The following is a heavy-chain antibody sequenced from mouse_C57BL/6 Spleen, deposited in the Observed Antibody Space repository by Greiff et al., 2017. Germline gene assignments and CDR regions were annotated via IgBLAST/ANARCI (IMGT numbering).Heavy chain of an antibody. CDR3: VREATGYFDY. CDR1: GFTFNTYA. CDR2: MRSKSSNYAT. D-gene: IGHD1-1*01. J-gene: IGHJ2*01. Sequence: DVQLQESGGGLVQPKGSLKLSCAASGFTFNTYAMHWVRQAPGKGLEWVARMRSKSSNYATYYADSVKDRFTISRDDSQSMLYLQMNNLKTEDTAMYYCVREATGYFDYWGQGTTLTVSS. V-gene: IGHV10-3*01.